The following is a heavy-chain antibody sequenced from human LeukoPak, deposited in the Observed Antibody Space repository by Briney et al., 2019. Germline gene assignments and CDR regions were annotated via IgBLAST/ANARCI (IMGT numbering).Heavy chain of an antibody. CDR1: GFTFSSYG. J-gene: IGHJ5*02. CDR2: MWYDGSNK. V-gene: IGHV3-33*06. CDR3: AKDADCSGGSSYSGWFDP. D-gene: IGHD2-15*01. Sequence: GGSLRLSCAASGFTFSSYGMHWVRQAPGKGLEWVAVMWYDGSNKYYADSVEGRFTISRDISKNTLFLQMNSLRAEDTAVYYCAKDADCSGGSSYSGWFDPWGQGTLVTVSS.